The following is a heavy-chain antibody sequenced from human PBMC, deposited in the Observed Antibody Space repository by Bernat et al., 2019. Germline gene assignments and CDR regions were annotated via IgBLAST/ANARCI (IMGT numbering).Heavy chain of an antibody. J-gene: IGHJ4*02. D-gene: IGHD5-24*01. CDR1: GFTFSSYW. CDR3: ARVEMATDYSVNDY. CDR2: INSDGSST. V-gene: IGHV3-74*01. Sequence: EVQLVESGGGLVQPGGSLRLSCAASGFTFSSYWMHWVRQAPGKGLVWVSRINSDGSSTSYADSVKGRFTISRDNAKYTLYLQKSSLSAEDTDVYYCARVEMATDYSVNDYWGQGTLVTVSS.